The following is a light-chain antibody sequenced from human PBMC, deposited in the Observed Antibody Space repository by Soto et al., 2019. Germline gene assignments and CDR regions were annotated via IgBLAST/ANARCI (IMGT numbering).Light chain of an antibody. Sequence: DTPMTQSPSSLSASVGDRVTITCQASQDISNYLNWYQQKPGKAPKLLIYDASNLETGVPSRFSGNGSGTDFTFTISSLQPEDIATYYCQQYDNLPLTFGGGTKVEIK. CDR2: DAS. CDR1: QDISNY. J-gene: IGKJ4*01. CDR3: QQYDNLPLT. V-gene: IGKV1-33*01.